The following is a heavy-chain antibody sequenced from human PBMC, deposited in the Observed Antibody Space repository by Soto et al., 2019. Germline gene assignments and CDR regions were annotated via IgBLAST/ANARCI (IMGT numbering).Heavy chain of an antibody. CDR1: GFSFSTYA. CDR2: ISGGGGST. J-gene: IGHJ4*02. Sequence: EVQLLESGGGLVQPGGSLRLSCAASGFSFSTYAMSWVRQAPGKGLEWVSGISGGGGSTYYADSVKGRFTISRDSSKNTLYLQMNSLRAEDTAVYYCAKAKVVGDTFDLWGQGTLVTVSS. D-gene: IGHD1-26*01. V-gene: IGHV3-23*01. CDR3: AKAKVVGDTFDL.